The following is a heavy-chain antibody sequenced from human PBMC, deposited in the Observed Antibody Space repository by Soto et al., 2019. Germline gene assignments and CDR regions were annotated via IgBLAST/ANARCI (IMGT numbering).Heavy chain of an antibody. D-gene: IGHD6-13*01. CDR2: ISGSGGST. Sequence: PGGSLRLSCAASGFTFSSYAMSWVRQAPGKGLEWVSAISGSGGSTYYADSVKGRFTISRDNSKNTLYLQMNSLRAEDTAVYYCAKRGHPGTSLAYYYYYMDVWGKGTTVTVSS. CDR1: GFTFSSYA. CDR3: AKRGHPGTSLAYYYYYMDV. V-gene: IGHV3-23*01. J-gene: IGHJ6*03.